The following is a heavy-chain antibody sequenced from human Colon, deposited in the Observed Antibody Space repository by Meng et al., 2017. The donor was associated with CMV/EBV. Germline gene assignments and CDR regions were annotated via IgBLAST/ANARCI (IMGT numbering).Heavy chain of an antibody. CDR2: IRNDESDK. CDR1: GFSMRSFG. CDR3: VRDGGLPRYYYFALDV. V-gene: IGHV3-30*02. Sequence: GESLKISCDASGFSMRSFGMHWVRQAPGEGLEWLSFIRNDESDKWYAESVKGRFIISRDSSKNTVTLHLNSLRVEDTATYYCVRDGGLPRYYYFALDVWGQGTRVTVSS. J-gene: IGHJ6*02. D-gene: IGHD3-16*01.